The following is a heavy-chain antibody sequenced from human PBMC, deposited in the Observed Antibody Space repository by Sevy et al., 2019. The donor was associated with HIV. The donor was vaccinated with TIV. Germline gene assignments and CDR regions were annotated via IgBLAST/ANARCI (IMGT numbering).Heavy chain of an antibody. Sequence: ASVKVSCETSGYRFTDYYIHWVRQAPGQGLEWMGWINPNSDVTKSAKKFQDRVIMTKDTSISTVYMELRGLTFDDSAVYYCARDQEFCSTTTCYSALEHWGHGSLVTVSS. CDR2: INPNSDVT. J-gene: IGHJ1*01. CDR1: GYRFTDYY. D-gene: IGHD2-2*02. CDR3: ARDQEFCSTTTCYSALEH. V-gene: IGHV1-2*02.